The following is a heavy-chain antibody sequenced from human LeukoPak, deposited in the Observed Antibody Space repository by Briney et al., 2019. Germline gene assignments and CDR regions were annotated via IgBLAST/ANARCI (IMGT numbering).Heavy chain of an antibody. J-gene: IGHJ4*02. CDR3: VRAVLDFWSGYASLDYFDY. CDR1: GYTFTSYG. D-gene: IGHD3-3*01. CDR2: ISAYTGNT. V-gene: IGHV1-18*01. Sequence: ASVKVSCKASGYTFTSYGISWVRQAPGQGLDWMGWISAYTGNTNYAQKLQGRVTMTTDTSTSTAYMELRSLRSDDTAVYYCVRAVLDFWSGYASLDYFDYWGQGTLVTVSS.